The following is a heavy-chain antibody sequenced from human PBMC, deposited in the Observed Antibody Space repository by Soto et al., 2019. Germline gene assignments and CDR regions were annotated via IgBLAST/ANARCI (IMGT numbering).Heavy chain of an antibody. CDR3: AREKVHLNCFDP. V-gene: IGHV6-1*01. CDR2: TYYRSKWYN. Sequence: PSQTLSLTCAISGDSVSSNSAAWNWIRQSPSRGLEWLGRTYYRSKWYNDYAVSVKSRITINPDTSKNQFSLRLNSVTAADTAVYYCAREKVHLNCFDPWGQGTLVTVSS. D-gene: IGHD3-10*01. J-gene: IGHJ5*02. CDR1: GDSVSSNSAA.